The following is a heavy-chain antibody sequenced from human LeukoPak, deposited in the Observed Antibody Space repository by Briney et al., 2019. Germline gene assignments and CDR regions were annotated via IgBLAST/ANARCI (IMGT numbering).Heavy chain of an antibody. CDR3: ARGRASAFDV. V-gene: IGHV4-59*12. J-gene: IGHJ3*01. CDR1: GGSINSYY. D-gene: IGHD6-25*01. CDR2: IYYSGST. Sequence: PSETLSLTCTVSGGSINSYYWSWIRQPPGRGLEWIGDIYYSGSTIYNPSPKSRVTISVDTSKNQFSLQLNSVASEDTAVYYCARGRASAFDVWGQGTMVTVSS.